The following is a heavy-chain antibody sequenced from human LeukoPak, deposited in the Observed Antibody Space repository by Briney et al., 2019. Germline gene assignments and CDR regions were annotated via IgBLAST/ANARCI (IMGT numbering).Heavy chain of an antibody. CDR1: GFTFSSYW. Sequence: GGSLRLSCAASGFTFSSYWMHWVRQAPGKGLVWVSRINSDGSSTSYADSVKGRFTISRDNAKNSLYLQMNSLRAEDTAVYYCARASKLPLYYYYMDVWGKGTTVTVSS. CDR3: ARASKLPLYYYYMDV. CDR2: INSDGSST. J-gene: IGHJ6*03. V-gene: IGHV3-74*01. D-gene: IGHD4-23*01.